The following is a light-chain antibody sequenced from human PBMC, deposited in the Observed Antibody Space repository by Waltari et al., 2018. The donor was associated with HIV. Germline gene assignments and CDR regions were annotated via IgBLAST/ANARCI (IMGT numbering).Light chain of an antibody. CDR2: EVS. CDR3: SSYAGSNTHVV. CDR1: SSDVGGYNY. J-gene: IGLJ2*01. Sequence: QSALTQPPSASGSPGQSVTISCTGTSSDVGGYNYVSWYQQHPGKAPKLMIYEVSKRPSGVPDRFSGSKSGNTASLTVSGLQAGDEADYYCSSYAGSNTHVVFGGGTKLTVL. V-gene: IGLV2-8*01.